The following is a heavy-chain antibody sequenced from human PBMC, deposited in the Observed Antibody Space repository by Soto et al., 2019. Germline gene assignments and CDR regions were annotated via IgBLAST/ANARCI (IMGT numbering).Heavy chain of an antibody. D-gene: IGHD2-2*02. Sequence: PGGSLRRSCAASGLTVSSYIMNWVRQAPGKGLEWVSSISSSSSYIYYADSVKGRFTISRDNAKNSLYLQMNSLRAEDTAVYYCARTTCTSCYKIPNWFEPRGQGTLVTVPS. J-gene: IGHJ5*02. CDR3: ARTTCTSCYKIPNWFEP. CDR1: GLTVSSYI. V-gene: IGHV3-21*01. CDR2: ISSSSSYI.